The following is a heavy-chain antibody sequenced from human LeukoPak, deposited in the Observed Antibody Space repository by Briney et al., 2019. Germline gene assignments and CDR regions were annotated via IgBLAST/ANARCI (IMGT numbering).Heavy chain of an antibody. CDR3: ARGTDSSGWYGAFDI. CDR1: GFTFSSYA. D-gene: IGHD6-19*01. CDR2: ISFDGSDK. J-gene: IGHJ3*02. Sequence: GGSLRLSCAASGFTFSSYAMSWVRQAPGKGLEWVAAISFDGSDKYTDSVKGRFTISRDNSKNTLSLQMNSLRAADTAVFYCARGTDSSGWYGAFDIWGQGTLVTVSP. V-gene: IGHV3-30-3*01.